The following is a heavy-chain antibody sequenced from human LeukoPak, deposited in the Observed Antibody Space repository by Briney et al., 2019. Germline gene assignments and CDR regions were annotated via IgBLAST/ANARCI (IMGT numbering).Heavy chain of an antibody. CDR3: ARDGTPIYSSGWVYMDV. J-gene: IGHJ6*04. CDR1: GFTVSSNS. V-gene: IGHV3-48*04. D-gene: IGHD6-25*01. Sequence: GGSLRLSCTVSGFTVSSNSMNWVRQAPGKGLEWISYISASGSLTHYADSVEGRFTISRDNAKNSLYLQMNNLRGEDTGLYYCARDGTPIYSSGWVYMDVWGKGTTVTISS. CDR2: ISASGSLT.